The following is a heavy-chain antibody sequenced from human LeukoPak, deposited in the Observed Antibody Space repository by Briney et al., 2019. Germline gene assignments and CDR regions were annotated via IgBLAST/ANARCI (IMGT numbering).Heavy chain of an antibody. D-gene: IGHD5-24*01. CDR1: GGSISSSNW. CDR3: ARDGDMATIENYFDY. J-gene: IGHJ4*02. CDR2: IYHSGST. V-gene: IGHV4-4*02. Sequence: SETLSLTCAVSGGSISSSNWWSWVRQPPGKGLEWIGEIYHSGSTNYNPSLKSRVTISVDTSKNQFSLKLSSVTAADTAVYFCARDGDMATIENYFDYWGQGTLVTVSS.